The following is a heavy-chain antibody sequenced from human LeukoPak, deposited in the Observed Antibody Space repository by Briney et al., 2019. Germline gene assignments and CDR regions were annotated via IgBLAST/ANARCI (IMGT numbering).Heavy chain of an antibody. Sequence: ASVKVSCKASGGTFSSYAISWVRQAPGQGLGWMGGIIPIFGTANYAQKFQGRVTITADESTSTAYMELSSLRSEDTAVYYCASSSGLIVGATSFDYWGQGTLVTVSS. CDR1: GGTFSSYA. CDR3: ASSSGLIVGATSFDY. D-gene: IGHD1-26*01. J-gene: IGHJ4*02. V-gene: IGHV1-69*13. CDR2: IIPIFGTA.